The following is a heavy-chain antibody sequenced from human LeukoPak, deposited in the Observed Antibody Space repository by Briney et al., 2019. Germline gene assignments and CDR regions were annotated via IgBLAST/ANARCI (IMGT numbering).Heavy chain of an antibody. CDR2: INHSGST. D-gene: IGHD3-10*01. Sequence: SETLSLTCAVYGGSFSGYYWSWIRQPPGKGLEWFGEINHSGSTNYNPSLKSRVTISVDTSKNQFSLKLSSVTAADTAVYYCARGLIPYYYGSGSPYALIYWGQGTLVTVSS. CDR3: ARGLIPYYYGSGSPYALIY. CDR1: GGSFSGYY. V-gene: IGHV4-34*01. J-gene: IGHJ4*02.